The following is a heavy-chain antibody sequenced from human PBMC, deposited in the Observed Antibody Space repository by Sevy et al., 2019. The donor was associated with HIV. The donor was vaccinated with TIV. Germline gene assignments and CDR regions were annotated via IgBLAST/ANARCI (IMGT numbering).Heavy chain of an antibody. J-gene: IGHJ4*02. Sequence: GGSLRLSCAASGLTFSDYYMSWIRQAPGKGLEWVSGISGTGGSTFYADSVKGRFTISRDNSKNTLYLQMNNMRVEDTAVYYCAKEDVAVAGIFDYWGQGTLVTVSS. V-gene: IGHV3-23*01. CDR1: GLTFSDYY. CDR2: ISGTGGST. CDR3: AKEDVAVAGIFDY. D-gene: IGHD6-19*01.